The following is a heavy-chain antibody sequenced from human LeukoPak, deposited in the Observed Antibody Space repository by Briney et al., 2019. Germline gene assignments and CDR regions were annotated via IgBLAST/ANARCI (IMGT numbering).Heavy chain of an antibody. Sequence: GASVKVSYKASGYTFTAYYMHWVRQAPGQGLEWMGWINPNSGGTNYAQKFQGRVTMTRDTSISTAYMELSRLRSDDMAVYYCACIVGATMGFDYWGQGTLVTVSS. J-gene: IGHJ4*02. D-gene: IGHD1-26*01. V-gene: IGHV1-2*02. CDR1: GYTFTAYY. CDR3: ACIVGATMGFDY. CDR2: INPNSGGT.